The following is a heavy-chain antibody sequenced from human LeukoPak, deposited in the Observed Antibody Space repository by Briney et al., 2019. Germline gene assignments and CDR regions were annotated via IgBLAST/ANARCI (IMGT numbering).Heavy chain of an antibody. CDR1: GYTFTSYA. D-gene: IGHD2-15*01. CDR2: INAGNGNT. V-gene: IGHV1-3*01. CDR3: AGEATSGDPFDH. J-gene: IGHJ4*01. Sequence: ASVKVSCKASGYTFTSYAMHWVRQAPGQRLEWMGWINAGNGNTKYSQKFQGRVTITRDTSASTAYMELSSLRSEDTAVYYCAGEATSGDPFDHWDHCTLGTVS.